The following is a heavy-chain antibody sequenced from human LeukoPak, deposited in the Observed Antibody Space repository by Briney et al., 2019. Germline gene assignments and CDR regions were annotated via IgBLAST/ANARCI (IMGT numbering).Heavy chain of an antibody. CDR1: GFTFSRYS. V-gene: IGHV3-48*02. Sequence: GGSLRLSCAASGFTFSRYSMNWVRQAPGKGLEWVSYISRSGSTIYCADSVKGRFTISRDNAKNSLYLQMNSLRDEDTAVYYCARDTEHLYFVFDYWGQGTLVTVSS. D-gene: IGHD2-2*02. J-gene: IGHJ4*02. CDR3: ARDTEHLYFVFDY. CDR2: ISRSGSTI.